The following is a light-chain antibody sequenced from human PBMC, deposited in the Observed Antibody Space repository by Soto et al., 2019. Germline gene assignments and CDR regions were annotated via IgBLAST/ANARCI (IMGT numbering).Light chain of an antibody. Sequence: QSALTQPRSVSGSPGQSVTISCTGTSSDVGGYNYVSWYQQHPGKAPKLMIYDVSKRPSGVPDRFSGSKSGNTASLTISGLPAEDEADYYCCSYAGSSFWVFGGGTKVTVL. J-gene: IGLJ3*02. CDR2: DVS. CDR3: CSYAGSSFWV. V-gene: IGLV2-11*01. CDR1: SSDVGGYNY.